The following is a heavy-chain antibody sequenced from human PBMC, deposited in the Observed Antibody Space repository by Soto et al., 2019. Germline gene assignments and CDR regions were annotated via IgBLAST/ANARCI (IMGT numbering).Heavy chain of an antibody. CDR3: ARLTNYTSGWSTCDY. J-gene: IGHJ4*02. CDR2: IFYSGST. CDR1: GGSINNYH. D-gene: IGHD6-19*01. V-gene: IGHV4-59*01. Sequence: SEPLSLTCSVSGGSINNYHWTWIRQPPGKGLEWIGWIFYSGSTNYSPSLESRVTISVDTSKNQFSLNLNSVTAADTAVYYCARLTNYTSGWSTCDYWGPVTMVT.